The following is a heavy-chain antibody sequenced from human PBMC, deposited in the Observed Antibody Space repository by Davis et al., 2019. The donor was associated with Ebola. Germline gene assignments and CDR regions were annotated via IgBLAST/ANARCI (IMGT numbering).Heavy chain of an antibody. Sequence: PGGSLRLSCTASGFTSGCCAMNWVRQAPGKGLEWISGISGSGGSTYYADSVKGRFTISRDNSKNTLYLQLSSLRAEDTAVYYCARVQNYDFWSGLGYWGQGVLVTVSS. V-gene: IGHV3-23*01. CDR3: ARVQNYDFWSGLGY. CDR1: GFTSGCCA. D-gene: IGHD3-3*01. CDR2: ISGSGGST. J-gene: IGHJ4*02.